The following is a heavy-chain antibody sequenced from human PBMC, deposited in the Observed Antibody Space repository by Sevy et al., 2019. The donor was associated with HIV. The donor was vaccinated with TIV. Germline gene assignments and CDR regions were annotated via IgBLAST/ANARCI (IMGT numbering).Heavy chain of an antibody. Sequence: GGSLRLSCAGSGFSFHAYWMHWVRQAPGKGLEWLAKINQDGSTNYYADSVKGRFTISRDNAKNLVYLQRNSLRPEDTGLYYCARAIAAAAGFWGQGTLVTVSS. V-gene: IGHV3-7*01. CDR1: GFSFHAYW. D-gene: IGHD6-13*01. CDR3: ARAIAAAAGF. CDR2: INQDGSTN. J-gene: IGHJ4*02.